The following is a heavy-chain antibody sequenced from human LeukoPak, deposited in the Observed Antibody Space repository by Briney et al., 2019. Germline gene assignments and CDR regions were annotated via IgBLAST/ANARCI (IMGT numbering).Heavy chain of an antibody. CDR3: ARESPYSGSYYFDY. D-gene: IGHD1-26*01. CDR2: IYSGGST. CDR1: GFTVSSNY. J-gene: IGHJ4*02. Sequence: GGSLRLSCAASGFTVSSNYMSWVRQAPGKGLEWVSGIYSGGSTYYADSVKGRFTISRDNSKNTLYLQMNSLRAEDTAVYYCARESPYSGSYYFDYWGQGTLVTVSS. V-gene: IGHV3-66*01.